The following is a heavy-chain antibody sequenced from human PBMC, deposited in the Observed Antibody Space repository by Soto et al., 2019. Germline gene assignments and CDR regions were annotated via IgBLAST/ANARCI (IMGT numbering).Heavy chain of an antibody. CDR3: ARSPEATVTAFDF. CDR2: IYYSGST. Sequence: SETLSLTCAVSGGSISSGGYYWSWIRQRPGKGLEWIGYIYYSGSTYYNPSLKSRVTISVDTSKNQFSLKLSSVTAADTAVYYCARSPEATVTAFDFWGLGTLVTVSS. V-gene: IGHV4-31*11. J-gene: IGHJ4*02. CDR1: GGSISSGGYY. D-gene: IGHD4-17*01.